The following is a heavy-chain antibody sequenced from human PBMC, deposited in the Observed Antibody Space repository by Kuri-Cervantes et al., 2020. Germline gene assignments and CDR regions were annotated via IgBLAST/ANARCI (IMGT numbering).Heavy chain of an antibody. CDR3: AKGGSEGSPPYYYYYMDV. CDR1: GFIFSNYV. CDR2: LHGSGGGT. J-gene: IGHJ6*03. D-gene: IGHD2-15*01. Sequence: GESLKISCAASGFIFSNYVMNWVRQAPGKGLEWVSALHGSGGGTYYAGSVKGRFTISRDNSKNTLYLQMNSLRAEDTAIYYCAKGGSEGSPPYYYYYMDVWGKGTTVTVSS. V-gene: IGHV3-23*01.